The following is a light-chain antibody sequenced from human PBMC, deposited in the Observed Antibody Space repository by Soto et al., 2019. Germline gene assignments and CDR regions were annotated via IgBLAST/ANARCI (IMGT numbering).Light chain of an antibody. CDR3: QQYTNWPYT. J-gene: IGKJ2*01. CDR2: GAS. V-gene: IGKV3-15*01. Sequence: EIVMTQSPATLSLSPGERASLSCRASQSVGSNLAWYQQTAGQAPRLLIYGASTMATGIPARFSGSGSGTEFTLTISSLQSEDFAVYSCQQYTNWPYTFGQGTKLEIK. CDR1: QSVGSN.